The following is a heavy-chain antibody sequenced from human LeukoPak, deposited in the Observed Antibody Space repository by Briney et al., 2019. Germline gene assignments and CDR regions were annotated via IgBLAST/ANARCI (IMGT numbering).Heavy chain of an antibody. CDR1: GFTFSSYS. D-gene: IGHD3-16*01. V-gene: IGHV3-21*04. CDR3: ARKGVGGELGGFDY. J-gene: IGHJ4*02. Sequence: TGGSLRLSWAASGFTFSSYSLNWVRQAPGEGLEWVSSISSSSSYIYYADSVKGRFTISRDNAKNSLYLQMNSLRAEDTALYHCARKGVGGELGGFDYWGQGTLVTVSS. CDR2: ISSSSSYI.